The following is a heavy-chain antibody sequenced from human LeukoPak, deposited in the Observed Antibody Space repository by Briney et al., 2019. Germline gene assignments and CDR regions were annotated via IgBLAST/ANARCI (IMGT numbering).Heavy chain of an antibody. Sequence: ASVKVSCKASGYTFTGYYMHWMRQAPGQGLEWMGWINPNSGGTNYAQKVQGRVTMTRDTSISKAYMELRRLRSDDTAVYYCARDTTGYQLLYYYYSSMDVWGKGTTVTVSS. D-gene: IGHD2-2*01. J-gene: IGHJ6*03. CDR2: INPNSGGT. CDR3: ARDTTGYQLLYYYYSSMDV. CDR1: GYTFTGYY. V-gene: IGHV1-2*02.